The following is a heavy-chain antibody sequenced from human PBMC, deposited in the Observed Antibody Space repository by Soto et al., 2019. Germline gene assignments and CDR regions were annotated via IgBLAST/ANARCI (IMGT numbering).Heavy chain of an antibody. Sequence: SETLSLTCGVPGGSLSGYYWGWIRQTPGKGLEWIGEISQSGDTIYNPSLKTRVNMLVDRSKNQFSLKLTSVTAADAAVYYCARHQAGPFDYWGQGTLVTVSS. CDR2: ISQSGDT. V-gene: IGHV4-34*01. CDR1: GGSLSGYY. D-gene: IGHD6-13*01. CDR3: ARHQAGPFDY. J-gene: IGHJ4*02.